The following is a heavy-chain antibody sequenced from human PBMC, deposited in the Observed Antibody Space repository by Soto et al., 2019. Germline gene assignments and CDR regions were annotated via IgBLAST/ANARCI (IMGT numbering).Heavy chain of an antibody. CDR2: ISAYNSNT. Sequence: GASVKVSCKASGYTFTSYGISWVRQAPGQGLEWMGWISAYNSNTDYAQKLQGRVTMTTDTSTSTAYMELRSLRSDDTAVYYCARDVGYCYGSTRPSLFSFWGQGTLVLVSS. CDR3: ARDVGYCYGSTRPSLFSF. D-gene: IGHD5-18*01. J-gene: IGHJ4*02. CDR1: GYTFTSYG. V-gene: IGHV1-18*01.